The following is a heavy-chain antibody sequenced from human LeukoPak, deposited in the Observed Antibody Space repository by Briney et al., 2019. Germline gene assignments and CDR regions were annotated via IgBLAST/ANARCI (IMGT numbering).Heavy chain of an antibody. CDR3: VSFYETY. J-gene: IGHJ4*02. CDR2: INSDVSWT. Sequence: GGSLRLSCAASGNYWMHWVRQAPGKGLVWVSHINSDVSWTSYADSVKGRFTISKDNAKNTVYLQMNNLRAEDTAVHYCVSFYETYWGRGTLVTVSS. D-gene: IGHD2-2*01. CDR1: GNYW. V-gene: IGHV3-74*01.